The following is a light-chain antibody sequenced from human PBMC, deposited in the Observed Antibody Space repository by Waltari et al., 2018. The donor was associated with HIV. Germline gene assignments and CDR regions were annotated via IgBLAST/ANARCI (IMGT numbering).Light chain of an antibody. J-gene: IGLJ2*01. CDR1: HSDIGTSD. CDR2: GNN. Sequence: QSALTQPPSASGSPGQSVTLSCTGTHSDIGTSDVHWYQQVPGTAPKLLIYGNNNRPSGVPDRFSASKSGASPSLAITGLQAEDEADYYCQSYDSSLTGSVFGGGTKLTVL. V-gene: IGLV1-40*01. CDR3: QSYDSSLTGSV.